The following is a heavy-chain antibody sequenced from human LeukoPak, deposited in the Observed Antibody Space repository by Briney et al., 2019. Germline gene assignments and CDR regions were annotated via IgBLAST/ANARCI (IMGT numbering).Heavy chain of an antibody. CDR1: GYSFTRHW. J-gene: IGHJ5*01. CDR2: INPGDSDT. V-gene: IGHV5-51*01. D-gene: IGHD2-21*02. Sequence: GESLKISCKGSGYSFTRHWIGWVRQMPGKGLEWMGIINPGDSDTRYSQSSQGQLTISADKSINTAYLQWSGLKASDTAMYYCARAAYCGANCYSVGWFDSWGQGTLVTVSS. CDR3: ARAAYCGANCYSVGWFDS.